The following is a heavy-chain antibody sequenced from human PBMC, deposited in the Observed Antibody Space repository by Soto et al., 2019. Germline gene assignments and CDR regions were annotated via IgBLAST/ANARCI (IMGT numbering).Heavy chain of an antibody. V-gene: IGHV3-66*04. CDR3: ARHGYNYGGGYFDY. D-gene: IGHD5-18*01. J-gene: IGHJ4*02. Sequence: EVQLVESGGGLVQPGGSLRLSCAASGVTVSSNYMSWVRQAPGKGLEWVSVIYSGGRTYYADSVKGRFTISRDNSKNTLYLQMNSLRAADTAVYYCARHGYNYGGGYFDYWGQGTLVTVSS. CDR2: IYSGGRT. CDR1: GVTVSSNY.